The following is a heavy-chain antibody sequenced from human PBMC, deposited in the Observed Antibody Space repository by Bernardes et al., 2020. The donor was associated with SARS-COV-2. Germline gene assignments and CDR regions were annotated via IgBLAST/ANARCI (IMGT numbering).Heavy chain of an antibody. V-gene: IGHV4-59*01. CDR1: GGSISSYY. J-gene: IGHJ6*02. CDR2: IYYSGST. CDR3: ARDQVEYSSSLGYYYYGMDV. Sequence: SETLSLTCTVSGGSISSYYWSWIRQPPGKGLEWIGYIYYSGSTNYNPSLKSRVTISVDTSKNQFSLKLSSVTAADTAVYYCARDQVEYSSSLGYYYYGMDVWGQGTTVTVSS. D-gene: IGHD6-6*01.